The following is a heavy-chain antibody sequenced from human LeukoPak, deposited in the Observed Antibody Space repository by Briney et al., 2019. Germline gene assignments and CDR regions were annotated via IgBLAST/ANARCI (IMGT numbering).Heavy chain of an antibody. CDR3: ARDRSSGWYYFDY. V-gene: IGHV3-30*04. D-gene: IGHD6-19*01. CDR2: ISYDGSNK. Sequence: PGRSLRLSCAASGFTFSSYAMHWVRQAPGKGLEWVAVISYDGSNKYYADSVKGRFTISRDNSKNTLYLQMNSLRAEDTALYYCARDRSSGWYYFDYWGHGTLVTVSS. J-gene: IGHJ4*01. CDR1: GFTFSSYA.